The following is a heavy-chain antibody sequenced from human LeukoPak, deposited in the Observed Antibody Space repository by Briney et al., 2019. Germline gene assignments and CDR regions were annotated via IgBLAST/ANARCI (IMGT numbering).Heavy chain of an antibody. CDR1: GFTLSSYW. CDR2: INEDTSQK. J-gene: IGHJ4*02. Sequence: GGSLRLSCVVSGFTLSSYWMNWVRQAPGKGLEWVATINEDTSQKYYVDSVKGRFTISRGNAKNSLFLQMSSLRADDTAIYYCVPTTAGRGEGPSLGYWGQGTLVTVSS. CDR3: VPTTAGRGEGPSLGY. V-gene: IGHV3-7*05. D-gene: IGHD3-16*01.